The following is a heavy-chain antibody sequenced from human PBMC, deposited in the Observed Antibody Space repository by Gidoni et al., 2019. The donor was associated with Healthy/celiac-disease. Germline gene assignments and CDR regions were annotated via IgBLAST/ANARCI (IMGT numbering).Heavy chain of an antibody. D-gene: IGHD3-22*01. CDR3: ATGAYYDSSGYLWPCAFDI. Sequence: QVQLVQSGAEVKKPGAAVKVFCKVSGYTLPELSMTWVRQAPGKGLDWMGGFDPEDGETIYAQKFQGRVTMTEDTSTDTAYMELSSLRSEDTAVYYCATGAYYDSSGYLWPCAFDIWGQGTMVTVSS. J-gene: IGHJ3*02. CDR1: GYTLPELS. V-gene: IGHV1-24*01. CDR2: FDPEDGET.